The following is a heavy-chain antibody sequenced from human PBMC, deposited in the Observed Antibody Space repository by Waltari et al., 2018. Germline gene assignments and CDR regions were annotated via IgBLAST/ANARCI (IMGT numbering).Heavy chain of an antibody. CDR3: ARDPSFTIFGVVNPNDV. CDR1: GFTVSRNY. CDR2: IYSGGST. J-gene: IGHJ6*02. Sequence: EVQLVESGGGLVQPGGSLRLSCAASGFTVSRNYMSWVRQAPGKGLEWVSVIYSGGSTYYADSVKGRFTISRDNSKNTLYLQMNSLRAEDTAVYYCARDPSFTIFGVVNPNDVWGQGTTVTVSS. V-gene: IGHV3-66*02. D-gene: IGHD3-3*01.